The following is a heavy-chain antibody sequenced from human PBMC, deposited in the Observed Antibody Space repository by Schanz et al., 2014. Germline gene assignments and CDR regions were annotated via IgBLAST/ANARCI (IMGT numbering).Heavy chain of an antibody. CDR2: IVPIAGIT. D-gene: IGHD3-22*01. CDR3: AREVGLYDRGWFDT. V-gene: IGHV1-69*04. J-gene: IGHJ5*02. CDR1: GGTFSSDT. Sequence: QVQLVQSWAEVKGPGSSVKVSCKASGGTFSSDTFSWVRQAPGQGLEWMGRIVPIAGITNYAQRFQGRVTITADKSSDTAYMELSSLRSEDTAVYYCAREVGLYDRGWFDTWGQGTLVTVSS.